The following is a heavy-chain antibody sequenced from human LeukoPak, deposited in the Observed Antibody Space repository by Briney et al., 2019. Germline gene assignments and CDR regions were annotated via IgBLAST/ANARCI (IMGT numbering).Heavy chain of an antibody. V-gene: IGHV3-30*03. J-gene: IGHJ4*02. CDR1: GFTFSGYG. CDR2: IAYDGSNK. CDR3: AGDPAAVAATFDY. D-gene: IGHD6-19*01. Sequence: SGKSLRLSCAASGFTFSGYGMHWVRQAPGKGLEWVAVIAYDGSNKYYADSVKGRFTISRENSKNTLFLQMNSLRPEDSAVYYCAGDPAAVAATFDYWGQGTLVTVSS.